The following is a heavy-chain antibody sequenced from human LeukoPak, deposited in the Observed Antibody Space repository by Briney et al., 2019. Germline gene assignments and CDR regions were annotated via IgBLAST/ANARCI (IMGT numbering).Heavy chain of an antibody. J-gene: IGHJ3*01. CDR1: GGSIISSNW. V-gene: IGHV4-4*02. CDR3: ASVEVTTRVRAFDL. CDR2: IYHSGST. D-gene: IGHD4-17*01. Sequence: SETLSLTCAVSGGSIISSNWWSWVRQPPGKGLEWIGEIYHSGSTNNNPSLTSRVTISVDRSKNQFSLKLSSVTAADTAVYYCASVEVTTRVRAFDLWGQGTMVTVSS.